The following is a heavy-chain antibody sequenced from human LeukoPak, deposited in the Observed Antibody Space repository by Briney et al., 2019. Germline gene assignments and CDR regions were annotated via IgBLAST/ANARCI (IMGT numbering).Heavy chain of an antibody. V-gene: IGHV4-59*01. CDR2: IYYGGRT. J-gene: IGHJ5*02. Sequence: PSETLSLTCTASGGSISSYYWSWIRQPPGKGLEWIGYIYYGGRTNFNPSLKSRVTISVDTSKNQFSLKLSSVTAADTAVYYCARVNGYYDTSGYYTPDWFDPWGQGTLVTVSS. CDR3: ARVNGYYDTSGYYTPDWFDP. D-gene: IGHD3-22*01. CDR1: GGSISSYY.